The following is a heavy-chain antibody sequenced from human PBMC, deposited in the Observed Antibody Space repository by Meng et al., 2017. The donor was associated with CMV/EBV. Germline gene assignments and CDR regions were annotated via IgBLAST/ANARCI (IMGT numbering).Heavy chain of an antibody. CDR2: ISYDGSNK. J-gene: IGHJ4*02. CDR3: ASDKQDTTATFDY. CDR1: GFTFSSYA. D-gene: IGHD2-21*02. Sequence: GESLKISCAASGFTFSSYAMHWVRQAPGKGLEWVAVISYDGSNKYYADSVKGRFTISRDNSKNTLYLQMNSLRAEDTAVYYCASDKQDTTATFDYWGQGTLVTVSS. V-gene: IGHV3-30-3*01.